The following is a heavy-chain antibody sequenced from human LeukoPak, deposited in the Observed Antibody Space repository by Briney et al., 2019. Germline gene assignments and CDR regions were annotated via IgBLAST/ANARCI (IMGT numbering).Heavy chain of an antibody. D-gene: IGHD2-15*01. V-gene: IGHV3-48*01. CDR1: GVTFSGYS. CDR2: ISSTGGTI. Sequence: GGSLRLSCAASGVTFSGYSMNWVRQAPGRGLEWVSFISSTGGTIYYADAVKGRFTVSRDNAKNSLLLQMNSLRAEDTALYYCARGYSRAAFDIWGQGTMVTVSS. CDR3: ARGYSRAAFDI. J-gene: IGHJ3*02.